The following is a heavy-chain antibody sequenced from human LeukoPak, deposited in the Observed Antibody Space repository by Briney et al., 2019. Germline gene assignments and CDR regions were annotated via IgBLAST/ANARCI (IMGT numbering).Heavy chain of an antibody. D-gene: IGHD4-11*01. Sequence: SVKVSCKASGGTFSSYAISWVRQAPGQGLEWMGRIIPILGIANYAQKFQGRVTITADKSTSTAYMELRGLSSDDTAVYYCARDYSNYETDYWGQGTLVTVSS. CDR1: GGTFSSYA. V-gene: IGHV1-69*04. CDR3: ARDYSNYETDY. J-gene: IGHJ4*02. CDR2: IIPILGIA.